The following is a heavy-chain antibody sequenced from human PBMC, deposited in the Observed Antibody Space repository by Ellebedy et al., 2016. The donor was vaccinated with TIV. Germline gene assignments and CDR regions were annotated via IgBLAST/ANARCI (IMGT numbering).Heavy chain of an antibody. D-gene: IGHD1-26*01. J-gene: IGHJ3*02. CDR3: ARGGGELLRYAFDI. CDR2: ISSSGNYR. V-gene: IGHV3-21*01. Sequence: PGGSLRLSCAASGFTFSDYSMNWVRQAPGKGLEWVSSISSSGNYRYHGDSVKGRFTISRDNAKNSLYLQMNSLRAEDTAVYYCARGGGELLRYAFDIWGHGTMVTVSS. CDR1: GFTFSDYS.